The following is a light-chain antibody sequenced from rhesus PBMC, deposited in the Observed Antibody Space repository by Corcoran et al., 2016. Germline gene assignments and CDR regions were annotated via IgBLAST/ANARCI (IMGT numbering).Light chain of an antibody. CDR3: QQGYNTPWT. V-gene: IGKV1-18*01. J-gene: IGKJ1*01. Sequence: DIQMTQSPSSLPASVGDKVTITCRASQGISSWLAWYQQKSGKAPKLFIYAASSLQSGVPTRFCGSGSGTDYTLTVSSLQPEDFATYYCQQGYNTPWTFGQGTKVEIK. CDR2: AAS. CDR1: QGISSW.